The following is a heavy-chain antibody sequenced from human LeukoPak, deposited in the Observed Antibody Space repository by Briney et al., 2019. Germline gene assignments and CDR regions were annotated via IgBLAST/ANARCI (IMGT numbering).Heavy chain of an antibody. J-gene: IGHJ4*02. CDR3: TTDRKGGDYSFDY. V-gene: IGHV3-15*01. CDR1: GFTFSNAW. Sequence: GGSLRLSCAASGFTFSNAWMSWVRQAPGKGLEWVGRIKSKTDGGTTDYAAPVKGRFTISRDDSKNTLYLQMNSLKTEDTAVYYCTTDRKGGDYSFDYWGQGTLVTVSS. CDR2: IKSKTDGGTT. D-gene: IGHD4-17*01.